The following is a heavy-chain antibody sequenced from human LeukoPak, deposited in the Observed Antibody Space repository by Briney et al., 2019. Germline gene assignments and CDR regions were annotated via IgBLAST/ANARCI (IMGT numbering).Heavy chain of an antibody. CDR2: IKQDGSEK. CDR1: GFTFSSYW. Sequence: GGSLRLSCAASGFTFSSYWMSWVRQAPGKGLEWVANIKQDGSEKYYVDSVKGRFTISRDNAKNSLYLQMNSLRAEDTAVYYCARVVGYCSSTSCYMDVWGKGTTVTVSS. V-gene: IGHV3-7*01. CDR3: ARVVGYCSSTSCYMDV. J-gene: IGHJ6*04. D-gene: IGHD2-2*01.